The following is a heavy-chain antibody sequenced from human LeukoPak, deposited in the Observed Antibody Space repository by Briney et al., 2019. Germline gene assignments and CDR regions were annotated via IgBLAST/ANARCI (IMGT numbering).Heavy chain of an antibody. V-gene: IGHV1-2*02. CDR1: GYSFTTQY. J-gene: IGHJ5*02. CDR3: ARGWAYDYRGINWFDP. Sequence: ASVKVSCKGSGYSFTTQYIHWLRQAPGQGFEWMGWMNPDNGETNFARNFQGRVTLTRDTSISTAYMELSGLRSDDTAVYFCARGWAYDYRGINWFDPWGQGTLVIVSS. D-gene: IGHD3-16*01. CDR2: MNPDNGET.